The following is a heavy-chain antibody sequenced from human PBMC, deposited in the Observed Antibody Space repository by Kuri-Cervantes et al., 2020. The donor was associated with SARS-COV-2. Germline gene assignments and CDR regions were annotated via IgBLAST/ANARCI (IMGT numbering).Heavy chain of an antibody. J-gene: IGHJ4*02. V-gene: IGHV4-59*11. CDR3: ARGKAEITMIVVVTTSGAYYFDY. CDR2: IYYSGST. D-gene: IGHD3-22*01. CDR1: GGSISSHY. Sequence: SETLSLTCTVSGGSISSHYWSWIRQPPGKGLEWIGYIYYSGSTNYNPSLKSRVTISVDTSKNQFSLKLSSVTAADTAVYYCARGKAEITMIVVVTTSGAYYFDYWGQGTLVTVSS.